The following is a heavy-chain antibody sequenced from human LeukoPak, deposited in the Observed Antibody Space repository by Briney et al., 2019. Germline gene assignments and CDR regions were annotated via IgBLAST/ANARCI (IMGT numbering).Heavy chain of an antibody. CDR1: GFTFSSYA. D-gene: IGHD6-19*01. CDR3: AICHWYSSGCRNDY. J-gene: IGHJ4*02. V-gene: IGHV3-23*01. Sequence: GGSLRLSCAASGFTFSSYAMSWVRQAPGKGLEWVSAIGGSGGSTYYADSVKGRFTISRDNSKNTLYLQMNSLRAEDTAVYYCAICHWYSSGCRNDYWGQGTLVTVSS. CDR2: IGGSGGST.